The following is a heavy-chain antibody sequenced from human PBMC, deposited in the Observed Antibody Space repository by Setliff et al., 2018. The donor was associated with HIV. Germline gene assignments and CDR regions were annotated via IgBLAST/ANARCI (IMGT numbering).Heavy chain of an antibody. J-gene: IGHJ5*02. V-gene: IGHV1-46*01. CDR1: GYTFTSYY. Sequence: VASVKVSCKASGYTFTSYYIHWVRQAPGQGLEWMGVIHPSGGSTSYAQSFQDRVTMTRDTSTSTVYMELSSLRSEDTAVYYCARVRYCSGGSCYGGEYWFDPWGQGTRVTV. D-gene: IGHD2-15*01. CDR3: ARVRYCSGGSCYGGEYWFDP. CDR2: IHPSGGST.